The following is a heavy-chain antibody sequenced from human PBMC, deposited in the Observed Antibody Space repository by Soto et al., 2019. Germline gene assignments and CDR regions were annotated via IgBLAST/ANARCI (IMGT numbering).Heavy chain of an antibody. J-gene: IGHJ4*02. CDR1: GFTFTRYS. CDR3: ARESEDLTSNFDY. CDR2: ISSTTNYI. Sequence: GGSLRLSCAASGFTFTRYSMNWVRQAPGKGLEWVSSISSTTNYIYYADSMKGRFTVSRDNAKNSVYLEMNSLSAEDTAVYYCARESEDLTSNFDYWGQGTLVTV. V-gene: IGHV3-21*01.